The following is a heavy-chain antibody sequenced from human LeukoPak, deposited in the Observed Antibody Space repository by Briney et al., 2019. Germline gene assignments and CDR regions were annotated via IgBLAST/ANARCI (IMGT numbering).Heavy chain of an antibody. CDR2: IYTSGST. Sequence: SETLSLTCTVSGGSISSHYWSWIRQPAGKGLEWIGRIYTSGSTNYNPSLKSRVTISVDKSKNQFSLKLSSVTAADTAVYYCAREFEYQLLPPYYYYMDVWGKGTTVTVSS. CDR3: AREFEYQLLPPYYYYMDV. V-gene: IGHV4-4*07. CDR1: GGSISSHY. J-gene: IGHJ6*03. D-gene: IGHD2-2*01.